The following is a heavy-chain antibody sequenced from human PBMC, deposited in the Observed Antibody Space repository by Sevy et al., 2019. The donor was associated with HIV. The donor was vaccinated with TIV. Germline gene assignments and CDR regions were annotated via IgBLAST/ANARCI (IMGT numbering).Heavy chain of an antibody. D-gene: IGHD3-3*01. CDR1: GDSVSSTSAA. Sequence: KQSQTLSLTCAISGDSVSSTSAAWNWIRQSPSRGLEWLGRTYYRSNWYNDYAVSVKTRITINPDTSKNQFSLQLNSVTPQDTAVYYCARATLRFFRNSFYYYYGMDVWGQGTTVTVSS. J-gene: IGHJ6*02. V-gene: IGHV6-1*01. CDR3: ARATLRFFRNSFYYYYGMDV. CDR2: TYYRSNWYN.